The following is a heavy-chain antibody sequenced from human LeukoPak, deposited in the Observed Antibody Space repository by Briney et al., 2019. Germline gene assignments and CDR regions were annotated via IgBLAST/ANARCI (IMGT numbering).Heavy chain of an antibody. CDR2: ISGSGGST. Sequence: GGSLRLSCAASGSTFSSYAMSWVRQAPGKGLEWVSAISGSGGSTYYADSVKGRFTISRDNSKNTLYLQMNSLRAEDTAVYYCAKDQDYGIWPHDYWGQGTLVTVSS. CDR3: AKDQDYGIWPHDY. CDR1: GSTFSSYA. D-gene: IGHD4-17*01. V-gene: IGHV3-23*01. J-gene: IGHJ4*02.